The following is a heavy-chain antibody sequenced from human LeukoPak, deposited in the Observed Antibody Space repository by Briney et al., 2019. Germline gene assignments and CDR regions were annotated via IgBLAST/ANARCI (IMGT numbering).Heavy chain of an antibody. V-gene: IGHV1-8*01. CDR1: GYTFTSYD. D-gene: IGHD6-19*01. Sequence: ASVKVSCKASGYTFTSYDINWVRQATGQGLEWMGWMNPNSGNTGYAQKFQGRVTMTRNTSISTAYMELSRLRSDDTAVYYCATTAVAGGAFDIWGQGTMVTVSS. CDR3: ATTAVAGGAFDI. CDR2: MNPNSGNT. J-gene: IGHJ3*02.